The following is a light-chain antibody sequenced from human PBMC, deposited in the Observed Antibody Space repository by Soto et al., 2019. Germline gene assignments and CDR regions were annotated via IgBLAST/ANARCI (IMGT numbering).Light chain of an antibody. J-gene: IGKJ1*01. CDR2: ETS. V-gene: IGKV3-20*01. Sequence: EIVLTQSPGTLSLSPGERATLSCRASQSVSRSQLAWYQQKHGQAPSLVICETSIRAPGIPDRFSGSGSGTDFTLSISRLEPEDFAVYYCQQHATSPVTFGQGTKVEIK. CDR3: QQHATSPVT. CDR1: QSVSRSQ.